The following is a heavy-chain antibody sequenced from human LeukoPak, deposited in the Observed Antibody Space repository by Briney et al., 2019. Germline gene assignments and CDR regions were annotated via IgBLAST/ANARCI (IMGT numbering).Heavy chain of an antibody. CDR1: GFTFSNYA. CDR2: ISSSGGST. Sequence: GGSLRLSCAASGFTFSNYAMHWVRQAPGRGLEYVSAISSSGGSTSYTNSVKGRFIISRDNSKNTLYLQMNSLRAEDTAVYYCASDKTAQLDNYYYYMDVWGKGTTVTISS. D-gene: IGHD6-13*01. V-gene: IGHV3-64*01. J-gene: IGHJ6*03. CDR3: ASDKTAQLDNYYYYMDV.